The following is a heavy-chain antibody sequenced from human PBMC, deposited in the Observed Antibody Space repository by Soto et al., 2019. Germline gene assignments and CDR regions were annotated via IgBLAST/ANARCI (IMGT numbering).Heavy chain of an antibody. J-gene: IGHJ5*02. CDR2: ISGSGGST. V-gene: IGHV3-23*01. D-gene: IGHD6-13*01. CDR1: GFTFSSYA. Sequence: EVQLLESGGGLVQPGGSLRLSCAASGFTFSSYAMSWVRQAPGKGLEWVSAISGSGGSTYYADSVKGRFTISRDNSKNTLYLQMNSLRAEDTAGYYCAKVIAAAGTGYWFDPCGQGTLVTVSS. CDR3: AKVIAAAGTGYWFDP.